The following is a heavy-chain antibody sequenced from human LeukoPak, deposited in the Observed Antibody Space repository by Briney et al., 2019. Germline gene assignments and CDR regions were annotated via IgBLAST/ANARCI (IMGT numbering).Heavy chain of an antibody. V-gene: IGHV4-59*01. CDR1: GGSISSYY. CDR3: ARSGTAMVTVDY. D-gene: IGHD5-18*01. J-gene: IGHJ4*02. Sequence: SETLSLTCTVSGGSISSYYWSWIRQPPGKGLEWIGYIYYSGITNYNPSLKSRVTISVDTSKNQFSLKVSSVTAADTAVYYCARSGTAMVTVDYWGQETLVTVSS. CDR2: IYYSGIT.